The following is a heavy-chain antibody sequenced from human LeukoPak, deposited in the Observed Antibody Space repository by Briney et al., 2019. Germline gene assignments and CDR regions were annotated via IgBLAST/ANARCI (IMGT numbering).Heavy chain of an antibody. V-gene: IGHV3-48*04. CDR3: ASRRTVTSTDPHTFDI. CDR2: ISSSGNTI. D-gene: IGHD4-17*01. CDR1: GFTFSSYA. J-gene: IGHJ3*02. Sequence: PGGSLRLSCAASGFTFSSYAMHWVRQAPGKGLEWLSYISSSGNTIFYADSVRGRFTISRDNAMNSLYLQMNSLRAEDTAVYYCASRRTVTSTDPHTFDIWGQGTMVTVSS.